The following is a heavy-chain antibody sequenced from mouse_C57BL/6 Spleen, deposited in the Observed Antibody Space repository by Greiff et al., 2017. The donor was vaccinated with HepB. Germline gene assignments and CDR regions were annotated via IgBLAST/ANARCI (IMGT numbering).Heavy chain of an antibody. V-gene: IGHV3-1*01. J-gene: IGHJ4*01. D-gene: IGHD2-4*01. CDR1: GYSITSGYD. CDR2: ISYSGST. Sequence: EVQLQQSGPGMVKPSQSLSLTCTVTGYSITSGYDWHWIRHFPGNKLEWMGYISYSGSTNYNPSLKSRISITHDTSKNHFFLKLNSVTTEDTATYYCARDYDYDGGMDYWGQGTSVTVSS. CDR3: ARDYDYDGGMDY.